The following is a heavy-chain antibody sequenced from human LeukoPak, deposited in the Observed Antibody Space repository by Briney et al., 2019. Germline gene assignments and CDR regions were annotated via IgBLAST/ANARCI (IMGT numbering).Heavy chain of an antibody. V-gene: IGHV1-69*05. D-gene: IGHD2-21*02. CDR1: GGTFSSYA. CDR2: IIPIFGTA. CDR3: ARAVEYCGGDCYPGAGAFDI. J-gene: IGHJ3*02. Sequence: ASVKVSCKASGGTFSSYAISWVRQASGQGLEWMGRIIPIFGTANYAQKFQGRVTITTDESTSTAYMELSSLRSEDTAVYYCARAVEYCGGDCYPGAGAFDIWGQGTMVTVSS.